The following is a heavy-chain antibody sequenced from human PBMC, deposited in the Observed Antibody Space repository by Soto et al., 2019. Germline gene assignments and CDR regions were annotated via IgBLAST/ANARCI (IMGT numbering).Heavy chain of an antibody. Sequence: SVKVSCKASGGTFSSYTISWVRQAPGQGLEWMGRIIPILGIANYAQKFQGRVTITADKSTSTAYMELSSLRSEDTAVYYCARQIRGEMATIYYYYGMDVWGQGTTVTVS. D-gene: IGHD5-12*01. V-gene: IGHV1-69*02. CDR1: GGTFSSYT. CDR2: IIPILGIA. J-gene: IGHJ6*02. CDR3: ARQIRGEMATIYYYYGMDV.